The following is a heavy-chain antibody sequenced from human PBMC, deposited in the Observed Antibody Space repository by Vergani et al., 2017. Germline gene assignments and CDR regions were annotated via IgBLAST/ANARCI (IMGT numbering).Heavy chain of an antibody. D-gene: IGHD6-13*01. J-gene: IGHJ4*02. CDR2: IYYSGST. CDR3: ARHVGSSSWYYFDY. V-gene: IGHV4-39*01. Sequence: QVQLQQWGAGLLKPSETLSLTCAVSGGSISSSSYYWGWIRQPPGKGLEWIGSIYYSGSTYYNPSLKSRVTISVDTSKNQFSLKLSSVTAADTAVYYCARHVGSSSWYYFDYWGQGTLVTVSS. CDR1: GGSISSSSYY.